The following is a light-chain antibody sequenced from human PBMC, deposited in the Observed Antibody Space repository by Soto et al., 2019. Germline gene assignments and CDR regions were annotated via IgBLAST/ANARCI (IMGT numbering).Light chain of an antibody. J-gene: IGKJ3*01. CDR2: GES. Sequence: EIVMTQSPATLSVSPGERATLSCRASQSVSSNLAWYQQKPGQAPRLLIYGESTGATGIPDRLSGSGSGTEFTLTISRLQSEDFAVYYCQQYNNWPPLFGPGTKVDIK. CDR3: QQYNNWPPL. V-gene: IGKV3-15*01. CDR1: QSVSSN.